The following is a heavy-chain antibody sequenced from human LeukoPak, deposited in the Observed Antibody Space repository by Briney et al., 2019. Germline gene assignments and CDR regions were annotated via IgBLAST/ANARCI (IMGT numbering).Heavy chain of an antibody. J-gene: IGHJ4*02. D-gene: IGHD6-13*01. CDR1: GFMFDDYA. CDR3: AKDRGPELAAGLDY. CDR2: INWNSSYI. V-gene: IGHV3-9*01. Sequence: GGSLRLCCAASGFMFDDYAMHWVRQVPGKGLQWVSGINWNSSYIGLADFVKGRVTISRGNAKNSLYLQMNSLRAEDTALYYCAKDRGPELAAGLDYWGQGTLVTVSS.